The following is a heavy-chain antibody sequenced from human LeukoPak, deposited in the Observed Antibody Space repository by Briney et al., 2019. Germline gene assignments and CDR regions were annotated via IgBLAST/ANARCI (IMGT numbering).Heavy chain of an antibody. Sequence: SETLSLTCTVSGGSISSYYWSWIRQPAGKGLEWIGRIYTSGSTNYNPSLKSRVTMSVDTSKNQFSLKLSSVTAADTAVYYCASGEGSDPYYYYGMDVWGQGTTVTVSS. J-gene: IGHJ6*02. CDR3: ASGEGSDPYYYYGMDV. CDR2: IYTSGST. V-gene: IGHV4-4*07. CDR1: GGSISSYY. D-gene: IGHD3-10*01.